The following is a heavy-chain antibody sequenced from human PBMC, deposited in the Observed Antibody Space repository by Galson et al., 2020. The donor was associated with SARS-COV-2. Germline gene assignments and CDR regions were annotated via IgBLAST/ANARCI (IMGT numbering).Heavy chain of an antibody. J-gene: IGHJ6*02. Sequence: SYTLSLTCAASGYSISSDYYWASIPQPPGKGPKWIGSMDQSGSTYYNPSLQSRVALSVDTSKNQFSLTVSSVTAADTAVYDGARHDYGDDNYLNMGVLGQGTRVTGSS. V-gene: IGHV4-38-2*01. CDR3: ARHDYGDDNYLNMGV. D-gene: IGHD4-17*01. CDR2: MDQSGST. CDR1: GYSISSDYY.